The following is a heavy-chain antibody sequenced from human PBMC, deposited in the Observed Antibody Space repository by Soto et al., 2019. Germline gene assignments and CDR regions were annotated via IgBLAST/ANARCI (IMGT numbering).Heavy chain of an antibody. Sequence: EVQLLESGGGLVQPGGSLRVSCAASGFSFSSYAMSWVRQAPGKGLEWVSGISGSGGGTSYADSVKGRYAISRDNSKSTLFLQMHRLRVKDTDVYYCPRQTAHRARWFDPWGQGALVTVSS. J-gene: IGHJ5*02. V-gene: IGHV3-23*01. CDR3: PRQTAHRARWFDP. D-gene: IGHD6-25*01. CDR1: GFSFSSYA. CDR2: ISGSGGGT.